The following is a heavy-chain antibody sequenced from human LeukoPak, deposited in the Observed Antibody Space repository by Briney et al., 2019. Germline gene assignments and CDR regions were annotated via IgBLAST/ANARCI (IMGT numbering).Heavy chain of an antibody. J-gene: IGHJ4*02. D-gene: IGHD5-18*01. CDR1: GFTFSTYW. V-gene: IGHV3-7*01. CDR2: MRRDGNEI. CDR3: ARGGSDTAMAHDY. Sequence: GGSLRLSCSASGFTFSTYWMSWVRQAPGKGLEWVANMRRDGNEIYYLDSVRGRFTISRDDAKNTLYLQLNSLRAEDTAVYFCARGGSDTAMAHDYWGQGTLVTVSS.